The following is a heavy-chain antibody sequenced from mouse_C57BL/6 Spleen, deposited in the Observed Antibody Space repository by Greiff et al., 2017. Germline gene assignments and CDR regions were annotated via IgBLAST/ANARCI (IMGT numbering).Heavy chain of an antibody. D-gene: IGHD3-2*02. Sequence: EVHLVESGGGLVQPKGSLKLSCAASGFTFNTYAMHWVRQAPGKGLEWVARIRSKSSNYATYYADSVKDRFTISRADSQSMLYLLMINLKTEDTAMYYCVRRDSSGYGFYAMDYWGQGTSVTVSS. CDR1: GFTFNTYA. V-gene: IGHV10-3*01. CDR3: VRRDSSGYGFYAMDY. CDR2: IRSKSSNYAT. J-gene: IGHJ4*01.